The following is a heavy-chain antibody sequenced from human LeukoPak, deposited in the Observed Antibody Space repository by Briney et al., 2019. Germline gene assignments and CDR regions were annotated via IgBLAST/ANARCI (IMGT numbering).Heavy chain of an antibody. CDR2: MNPNSGNT. J-gene: IGHJ4*02. D-gene: IGHD2-21*02. CDR1: GYTFTTYD. V-gene: IGHV1-8*03. CDR3: ARRSGDGFDY. Sequence: ASVKVSCKASGYTFTTYDINWVRQATGQGLEWMGWMNPNSGNTGYAQKFQGRITITRNTSISTAYMELTSLTSEDTAVYYCARRSGDGFDYWGQGTLVTVSS.